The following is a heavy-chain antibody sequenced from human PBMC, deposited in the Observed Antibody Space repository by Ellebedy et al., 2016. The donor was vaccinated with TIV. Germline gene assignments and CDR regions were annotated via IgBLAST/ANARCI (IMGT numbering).Heavy chain of an antibody. J-gene: IGHJ5*02. CDR2: IEYSGNI. D-gene: IGHD1-26*01. V-gene: IGHV4-39*01. CDR3: ARVKATGDQARGLIDA. CDR1: TFSSYW. Sequence: TFSSYWMSWVRQPPGKGLEWIATIEYSGNIYYNASLKSRVIISADISKNQFSLQVSSLTAADTAVYYCARVKATGDQARGLIDAWGQGTLVTVSS.